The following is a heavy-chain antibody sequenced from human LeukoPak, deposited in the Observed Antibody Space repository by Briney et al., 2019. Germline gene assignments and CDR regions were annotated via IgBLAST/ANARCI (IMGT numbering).Heavy chain of an antibody. CDR3: ARELAYGYWYYFDY. CDR2: TFYRSKWYN. CDR1: GDSISSNTAA. V-gene: IGHV6-1*01. D-gene: IGHD5-18*01. J-gene: IGHJ4*02. Sequence: SQTLSLTCAISGDSISSNTAAWNWIRQSPSRGLEWLGRTFYRSKWYNDYALSVRSRITINPDTSKNQFSLQLNSVTPEDTAVYYCARELAYGYWYYFDYWGQGTLVTVSS.